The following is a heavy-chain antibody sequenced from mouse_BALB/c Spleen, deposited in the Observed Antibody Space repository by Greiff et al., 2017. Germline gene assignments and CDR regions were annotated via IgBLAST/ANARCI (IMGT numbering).Heavy chain of an antibody. D-gene: IGHD1-1*01. CDR1: GFSLTSYG. V-gene: IGHV2-9*02. CDR2: IWAGGST. J-gene: IGHJ3*01. Sequence: QVQLKESGPGLVAPSQSLSITCTVSGFSLTSYGVHWVRQPPGKGLEWLGVIWAGGSTNYNSALMSRLSISKDNSKSQVFLKMNSLQTDDTAMYYCARESYGSPAWFAYWGQGTLVTVSA. CDR3: ARESYGSPAWFAY.